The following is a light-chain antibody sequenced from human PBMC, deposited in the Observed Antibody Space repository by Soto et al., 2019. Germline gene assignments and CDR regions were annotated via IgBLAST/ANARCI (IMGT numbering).Light chain of an antibody. V-gene: IGKV1-39*01. CDR1: QSISGY. Sequence: DIQMSQSAAALSVSVGDRVTITFRASQSISGYLTWFQQKPGKAPKLLIHGAFRLRSGVPSRFSGSGSGTDFTLTISSLQPEDFATYYCQQTFKTPLTFGGGTKVDIK. CDR3: QQTFKTPLT. CDR2: GAF. J-gene: IGKJ4*01.